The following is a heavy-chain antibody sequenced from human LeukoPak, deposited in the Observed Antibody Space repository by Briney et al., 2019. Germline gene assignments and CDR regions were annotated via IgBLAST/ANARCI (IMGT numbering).Heavy chain of an antibody. CDR2: ISTYNGNT. J-gene: IGHJ4*02. CDR3: ARVGIAATGIGFFDY. CDR1: GYTFTSYG. V-gene: IGHV1-18*01. D-gene: IGHD6-13*01. Sequence: ASVKVSCKASGYTFTSYGISWVRQAPGQGLEWMGWISTYNGNTNYAQKLQGRVTMTTDTSTSTAYMELRSLRSDDTAVYYCARVGIAATGIGFFDYWGQGTLVTVSS.